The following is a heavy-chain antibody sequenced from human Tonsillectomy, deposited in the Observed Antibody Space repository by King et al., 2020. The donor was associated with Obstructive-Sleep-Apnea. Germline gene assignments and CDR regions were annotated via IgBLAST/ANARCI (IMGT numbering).Heavy chain of an antibody. CDR3: ARDPDYGLNDY. V-gene: IGHV1-2*02. J-gene: IGHJ4*02. CDR2: INPKSGGT. Sequence: QLVQSGAEVKKPGASVKVACKASGYTFIGYYIHWVRQAPGQGLEWMGWINPKSGGTHYAQKFQGRVAMTRDTSISTAYMKLSSLRSDDTAVYYCARDPDYGLNDYWGQGTLVTVSS. CDR1: GYTFIGYY. D-gene: IGHD3-16*01.